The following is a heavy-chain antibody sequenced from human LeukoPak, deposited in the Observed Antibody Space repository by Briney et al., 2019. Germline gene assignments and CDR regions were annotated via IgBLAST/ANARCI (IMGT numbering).Heavy chain of an antibody. CDR1: GFTFSSYN. V-gene: IGHV3-21*01. CDR2: ISSSSSYI. CDR3: ARVYSGSWYFDL. Sequence: TGGSLRLSCAASGFTFSSYNMNRVRQAPGKGLEWVSSISSSSSYIYYADSVKGRFTISRDNAKNSLYLQMNSLRAEDTAVYYCARVYSGSWYFDLWGRGTLVTVSS. J-gene: IGHJ2*01. D-gene: IGHD5-12*01.